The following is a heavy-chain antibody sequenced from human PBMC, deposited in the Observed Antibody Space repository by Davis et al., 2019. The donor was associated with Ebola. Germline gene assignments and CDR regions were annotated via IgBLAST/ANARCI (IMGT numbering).Heavy chain of an antibody. CDR1: GGSISSGGYS. V-gene: IGHV4-30-2*01. D-gene: IGHD3-3*01. CDR2: IYHSGST. Sequence: PSETLSLTCAVSGGSISSGGYSWSWIRQPPGKGLEWIGYIYHSGSTYYNPSLKSRVTISVDRSKNQFSLKLSSVTAADTAVYYCARGSLWSGYPFDYWGQGTLVTVSS. J-gene: IGHJ4*02. CDR3: ARGSLWSGYPFDY.